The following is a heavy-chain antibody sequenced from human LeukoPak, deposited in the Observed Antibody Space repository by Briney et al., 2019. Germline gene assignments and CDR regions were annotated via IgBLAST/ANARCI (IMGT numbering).Heavy chain of an antibody. CDR3: AGLVYCGGDCSPADPLDY. V-gene: IGHV4-34*01. Sequence: SETLSLTCAVYGGSFSGYYWSWIRQPPGKGLEWIGEINHSGSTNYNPSLKSRVTISVDTSKNQFSLKLSPVTAADTAVYYCAGLVYCGGDCSPADPLDYWGQGTLVTVSS. D-gene: IGHD2-21*02. CDR1: GGSFSGYY. CDR2: INHSGST. J-gene: IGHJ4*02.